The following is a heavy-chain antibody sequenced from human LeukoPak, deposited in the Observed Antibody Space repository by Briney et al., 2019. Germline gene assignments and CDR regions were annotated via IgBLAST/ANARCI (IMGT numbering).Heavy chain of an antibody. CDR2: INGRGDST. J-gene: IGHJ4*02. V-gene: IGHV3-23*01. CDR1: GFTFSSYA. D-gene: IGHD2-2*02. Sequence: GGSLRLSCAASGFTFSSYAMSWVRQAPGKGLEWVSGINGRGDSTVYADSVKGRFTISRDNAKNSLYLQMNSLRAEDTAVYYCANTILTGALWGQGTLVTVSS. CDR3: ANTILTGAL.